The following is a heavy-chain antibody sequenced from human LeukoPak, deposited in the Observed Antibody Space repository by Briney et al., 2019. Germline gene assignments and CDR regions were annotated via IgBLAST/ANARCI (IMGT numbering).Heavy chain of an antibody. CDR3: ATVWRYYDSSGYYYDN. CDR2: LDPEDGET. D-gene: IGHD3-22*01. Sequence: GASVKVSCKVSGYTLPELSTHWVRLAPGKGLEWMGGLDPEDGETINAHKFQGRVTMTEDTSTDTAYMELSSLRSEDTAVYYCATVWRYYDSSGYYYDNWGQGTLVTVSS. J-gene: IGHJ4*02. CDR1: GYTLPELS. V-gene: IGHV1-24*01.